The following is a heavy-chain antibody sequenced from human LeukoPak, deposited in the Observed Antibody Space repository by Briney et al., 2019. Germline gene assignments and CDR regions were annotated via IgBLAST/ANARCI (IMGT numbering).Heavy chain of an antibody. CDR1: GGSISSYY. CDR2: IYYSGST. V-gene: IGHV4-59*01. D-gene: IGHD2-2*01. J-gene: IGHJ4*02. Sequence: SETLSLTCTVSGGSISSYYWSWIRQPPGKGLEWIGYIYYSGSTNYNPSLKSRVTISVDTSKNQFSLKLSSVTAADTAVYYCASSRGGYCSSTSCYEIDYWGQGTLVTVSS. CDR3: ASSRGGYCSSTSCYEIDY.